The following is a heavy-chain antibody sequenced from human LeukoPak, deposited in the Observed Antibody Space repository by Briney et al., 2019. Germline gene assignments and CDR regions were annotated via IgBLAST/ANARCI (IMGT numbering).Heavy chain of an antibody. CDR1: GFTFSTYA. CDR2: ISGSGSST. Sequence: PGGSLRLSCAASGFTFSTYAMTWVRQAPGEGLEWVSAISGSGSSTYYADSVKGRFTISRDNSKNTLYLQMNSLRAEDTAVYYCFRGSYDFDYWGQGTLVTVSS. J-gene: IGHJ4*02. CDR3: FRGSYDFDY. D-gene: IGHD1-26*01. V-gene: IGHV3-23*01.